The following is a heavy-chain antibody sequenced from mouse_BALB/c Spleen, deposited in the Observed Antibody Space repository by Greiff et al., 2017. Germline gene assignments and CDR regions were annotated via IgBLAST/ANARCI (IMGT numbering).Heavy chain of an antibody. J-gene: IGHJ3*01. V-gene: IGHV1-9*01. CDR1: GYTFSSYW. CDR2: ILPGSGST. D-gene: IGHD1-1*01. CDR3: ARGDYYGSSPFAY. Sequence: VQLQQSGAELMKPGASVKISCKATGYTFSSYWIEWVKQRPGHGLEWIGEILPGSGSTNYNEKFKGKATFTADTSSNTAYMQLSSLTSEDSAVYYCARGDYYGSSPFAYWGQGTLVTVSA.